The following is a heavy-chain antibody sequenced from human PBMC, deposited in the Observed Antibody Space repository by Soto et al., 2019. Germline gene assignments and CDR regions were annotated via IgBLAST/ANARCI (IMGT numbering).Heavy chain of an antibody. CDR2: IFPGGGS. D-gene: IGHD4-17*01. V-gene: IGHV1-2*04. CDR1: GYSFTSHY. Sequence: GASVKVSCKAIGYSFTSHYMHWVRQAPGQGLEWMGTIFPGGGSNSAQKFQGSVTMTWDTSITTAYLDLTRLTTNDTATYFCATWVDYGDFEGFDFWGQGTLVTVSS. CDR3: ATWVDYGDFEGFDF. J-gene: IGHJ4*02.